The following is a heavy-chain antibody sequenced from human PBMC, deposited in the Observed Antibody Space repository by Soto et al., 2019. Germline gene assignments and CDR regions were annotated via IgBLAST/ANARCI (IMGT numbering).Heavy chain of an antibody. CDR2: ISSTTNYI. J-gene: IGHJ4*02. V-gene: IGHV3-21*06. CDR3: ARESEDLTSNFDY. Sequence: GGSLRLSCAASGFTFTRYSMNWVRQAPGKGLEWVSSISSTTNYIYYGDSMKGRFTISRDNAKNSLYLEMNSLRAEDTAVYYCARESEDLTSNFDYWCQGTLVTVSS. CDR1: GFTFTRYS.